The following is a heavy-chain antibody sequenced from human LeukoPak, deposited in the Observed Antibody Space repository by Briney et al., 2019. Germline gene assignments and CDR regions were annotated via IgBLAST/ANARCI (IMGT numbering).Heavy chain of an antibody. J-gene: IGHJ5*02. CDR1: GFTFSRYG. D-gene: IGHD6-13*01. CDR3: AREHTIAATGTHWFAP. V-gene: IGHV3-33*01. CDR2: IWYDGSNK. Sequence: GGSLRLSCAASGFTFSRYGMHWVRQAPGKGLEWVAVIWYDGSNKDYIDSVKGRFTISRDNSKNTLYLQMNSLRAEDTAVYYCAREHTIAATGTHWFAPWGQGTLVTVSS.